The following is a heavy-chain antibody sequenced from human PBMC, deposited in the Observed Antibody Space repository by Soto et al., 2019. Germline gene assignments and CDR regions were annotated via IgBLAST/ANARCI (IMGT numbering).Heavy chain of an antibody. Sequence: GGSLRLSCAASGFTFSSYAMSWVRQAPGKGLEWVSAISGSGGSTYYADSVKGRFTISRDNSKNTLYLQMNSLRAEDTAVYYCAKAPSITMVRGVDYWGQGTLVTVYS. CDR2: ISGSGGST. CDR1: GFTFSSYA. D-gene: IGHD3-10*01. CDR3: AKAPSITMVRGVDY. J-gene: IGHJ4*02. V-gene: IGHV3-23*01.